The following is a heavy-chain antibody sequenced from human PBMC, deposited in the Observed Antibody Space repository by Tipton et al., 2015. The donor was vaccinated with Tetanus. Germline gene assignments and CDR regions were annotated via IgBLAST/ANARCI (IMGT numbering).Heavy chain of an antibody. D-gene: IGHD1-26*01. CDR1: GGSISSGGYY. CDR2: IYYSGST. CDR3: ARDQARGARGWNYFDY. V-gene: IGHV4-31*03. J-gene: IGHJ4*02. Sequence: GLVKPSQTLSLTCTVSGGSISSGGYYWSWIRQHPGKGLEWIEDIYYSGSTYYNPSLKSRVTKSVYTSKNQFSLKLNSVTAADTAVYYCARDQARGARGWNYFDYWGQGTLVTVSS.